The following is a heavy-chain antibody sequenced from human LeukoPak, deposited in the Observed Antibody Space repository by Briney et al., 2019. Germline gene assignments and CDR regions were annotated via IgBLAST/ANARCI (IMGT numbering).Heavy chain of an antibody. CDR1: GYTFTGYY. Sequence: GASVKVSCKASGYTFTGYYMHWVRQAPGQGLEWMGWINPNSGGTNYAQKFQGRVTMTRDTSISTAYMELSRLRSDDTAVYYCARDHLPPGGSGGYYIPVYWGQGTLVTVSS. CDR3: ARDHLPPGGSGGYYIPVY. V-gene: IGHV1-2*02. CDR2: INPNSGGT. D-gene: IGHD3-10*01. J-gene: IGHJ4*02.